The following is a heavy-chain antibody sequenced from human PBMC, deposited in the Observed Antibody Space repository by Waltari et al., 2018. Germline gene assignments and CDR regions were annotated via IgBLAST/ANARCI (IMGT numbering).Heavy chain of an antibody. CDR3: ARVWGVTTSDL. Sequence: EVQLVESGGGLVQPGGSLRLSCAASGFSLSDYGMNWARQAPVKALAWLSFITSSAPTIHYADSVRSRFTASWDITKTALTLQMTSLRAEDTAVYYCARVWGVTTSDLWGQGTLVTVSS. CDR1: GFSLSDYG. J-gene: IGHJ5*02. CDR2: ITSSAPTI. D-gene: IGHD4-17*01. V-gene: IGHV3-48*03.